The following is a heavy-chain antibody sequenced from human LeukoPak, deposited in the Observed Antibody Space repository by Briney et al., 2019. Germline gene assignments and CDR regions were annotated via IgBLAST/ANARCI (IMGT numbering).Heavy chain of an antibody. J-gene: IGHJ3*02. CDR2: ISGSGGST. D-gene: IGHD6-6*01. CDR3: AKGSIAARGAFDI. V-gene: IGHV3-23*01. Sequence: PGGSLRLSCAASGFTFSNAWMSWVRQAPGKGLEWVSAISGSGGSTYYADSVKGRSTISRDNSKNTLYLQMNSLRAEDTAVYYCAKGSIAARGAFDIWGQGTMVTVSS. CDR1: GFTFSNAW.